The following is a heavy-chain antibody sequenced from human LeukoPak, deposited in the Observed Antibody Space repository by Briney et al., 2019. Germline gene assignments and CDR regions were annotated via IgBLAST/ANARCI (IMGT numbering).Heavy chain of an antibody. D-gene: IGHD3-10*01. J-gene: IGHJ3*02. Sequence: GASVKVPCKASGYTFTGYYIHWVRQAPGQGLEWLAWINPNSGGTGYAQKFQGRVTMTRDTSISTAYMDLSRLRFDDTAVYYCVRVKDYGSGSLLNDALEIRGRGTLVTVSS. V-gene: IGHV1-2*02. CDR1: GYTFTGYY. CDR3: VRVKDYGSGSLLNDALEI. CDR2: INPNSGGT.